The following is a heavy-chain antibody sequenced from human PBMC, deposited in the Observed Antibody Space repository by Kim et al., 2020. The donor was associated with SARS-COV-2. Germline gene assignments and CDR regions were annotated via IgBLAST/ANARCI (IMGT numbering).Heavy chain of an antibody. CDR2: IYPADSET. V-gene: IGHV5-51*01. D-gene: IGHD6-19*01. J-gene: IGHJ4*02. Sequence: GESLKISCKASGYSFSNFWIGWVRQMPGKGLEWMGFIYPADSETTYSPSFQGQVTISADRSTSTAYLPWSGLKASDTAMYYCAIPTVISGWYPFDYWGQGTLGTVSS. CDR3: AIPTVISGWYPFDY. CDR1: GYSFSNFW.